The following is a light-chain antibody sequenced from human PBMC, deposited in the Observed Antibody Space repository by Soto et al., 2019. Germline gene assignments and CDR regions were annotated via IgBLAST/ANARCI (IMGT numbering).Light chain of an antibody. CDR2: GAS. J-gene: IGKJ2*01. CDR1: QSVSSSY. CDR3: QQYGSSPST. Sequence: EIVLTQSPGTLSLSPGERATLSCRASQSVSSSYLAWYQQKPGQTPSLLMYGASSRATGIPDRFSGSGSGTDFTLTISRLEPEDFAVYYCQQYGSSPSTFGQGTNLEIK. V-gene: IGKV3-20*01.